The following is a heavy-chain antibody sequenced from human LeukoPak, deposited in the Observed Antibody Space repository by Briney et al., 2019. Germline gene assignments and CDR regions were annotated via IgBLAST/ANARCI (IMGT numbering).Heavy chain of an antibody. V-gene: IGHV4-59*01. CDR1: GGSISSNY. CDR2: LRYGGST. J-gene: IGHJ4*02. CDR3: ARDVTPATV. Sequence: SETLSLTCTVSGGSISSNYWSWIRQPPGKGLEWIGYLRYGGSTNYNPSLTTRVTISVDTSKNQFSLKLSSVTAADTAVYYCARDVTPATVWGQGTLVAVS. D-gene: IGHD3-16*01.